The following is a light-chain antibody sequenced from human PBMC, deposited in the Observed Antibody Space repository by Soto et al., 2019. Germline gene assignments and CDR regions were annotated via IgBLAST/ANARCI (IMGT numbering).Light chain of an antibody. V-gene: IGLV1-44*01. CDR2: SNN. Sequence: QSVLTQPPSASGTPGQRVTISCSGSSSNIGSNTVNWSQQLPGTAPKLLIYSNNQRPSGVPDRFSGSKSGTSASLAISGLQAEDEADYYCAAWDDSLNGRSVFGTGTKLTVL. J-gene: IGLJ1*01. CDR1: SSNIGSNT. CDR3: AAWDDSLNGRSV.